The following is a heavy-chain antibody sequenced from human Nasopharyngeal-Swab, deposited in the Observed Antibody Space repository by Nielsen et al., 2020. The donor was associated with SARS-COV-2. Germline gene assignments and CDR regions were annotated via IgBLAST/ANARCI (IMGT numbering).Heavy chain of an antibody. Sequence: SETLSLTCTVSGGSISSYYWSWIRQPPGKGLEWIGYIYYSGSTNYNPSLKSRVTISVDTSKNQFSLKLSSVTAADTAVYYCARVPYEGGDYYYYYMDVWGKGNTVTGSS. D-gene: IGHD5-12*01. CDR2: IYYSGST. CDR3: ARVPYEGGDYYYYYMDV. V-gene: IGHV4-59*01. J-gene: IGHJ6*03. CDR1: GGSISSYY.